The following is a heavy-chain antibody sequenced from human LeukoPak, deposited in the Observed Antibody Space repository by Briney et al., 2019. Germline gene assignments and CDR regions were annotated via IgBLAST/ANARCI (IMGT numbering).Heavy chain of an antibody. CDR2: INPNSGGT. CDR3: GREQIYGSGGYGFYLGY. Sequence: ASVTVSCKASGYTFTGYYMHWVRQGPGQGPERMGWINPNSGGTNYAQKFQGRVTMTRETSISAAYMELSRLRSDDTVLYYGGREQIYGSGGYGFYLGYWGQGTLVTVSS. J-gene: IGHJ4*02. D-gene: IGHD3-10*01. V-gene: IGHV1-2*02. CDR1: GYTFTGYY.